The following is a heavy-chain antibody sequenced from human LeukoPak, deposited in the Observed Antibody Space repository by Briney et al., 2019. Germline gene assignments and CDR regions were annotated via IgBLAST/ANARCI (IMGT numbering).Heavy chain of an antibody. CDR2: IYSGGST. V-gene: IGHV3-66*01. CDR3: AKDSFVDTAILDY. CDR1: GFTFSDYY. D-gene: IGHD5-18*01. Sequence: PGGPLRLSCAASGFTFSDYYMSWIRQAPGKGLEWVSVIYSGGSTYYADSVKGRFTISRDNSKNTLYLQMNSLRAEDTAVYYCAKDSFVDTAILDYWGQGTLVTVSS. J-gene: IGHJ4*02.